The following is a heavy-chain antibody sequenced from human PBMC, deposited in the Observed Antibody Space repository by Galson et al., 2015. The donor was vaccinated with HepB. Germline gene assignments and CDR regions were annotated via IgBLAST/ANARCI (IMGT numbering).Heavy chain of an antibody. D-gene: IGHD2/OR15-2a*01. CDR1: GFTFSSYA. V-gene: IGHV3-23*01. Sequence: SLRLSCAASGFTFSSYAMNWVRQSPGKGLEWVSAISGSGGSTYFADSVKGRFTISRDNSKNTLYLQMSSLRAEDTAVYYCAKDIGNIWNYYGMDVWGQGTTVTVSS. CDR2: ISGSGGST. CDR3: AKDIGNIWNYYGMDV. J-gene: IGHJ6*02.